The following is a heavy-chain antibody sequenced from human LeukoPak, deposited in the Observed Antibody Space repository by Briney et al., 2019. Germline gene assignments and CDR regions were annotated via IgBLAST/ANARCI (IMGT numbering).Heavy chain of an antibody. CDR3: ARTTSFTASGYDY. CDR2: MNPNNGDS. D-gene: IGHD6-25*01. V-gene: IGHV1-8*03. CDR1: GYTFTNYH. Sequence: ASVKGSCKASGYTFTNYHIYWVRQATGQGLEWMGWMNPNNGDSGYAQKFQCRVTITRDTSISTSYMELRSLRSDDTAVYFCARTTSFTASGYDYWGQGTLVTVSS. J-gene: IGHJ4*02.